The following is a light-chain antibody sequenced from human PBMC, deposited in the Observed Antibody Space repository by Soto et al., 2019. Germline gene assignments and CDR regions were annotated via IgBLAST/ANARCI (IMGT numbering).Light chain of an antibody. V-gene: IGKV3-11*01. J-gene: IGKJ4*01. CDR1: QSISTF. CDR3: QQRSDWPPLT. Sequence: EVVLTQSPATLSLSPGDRATLSCRASQSISTFLTWYQQKPGQAPRLLIYDASTRATGIPPRFSGTGSGTDFTLTISSLEPEDFAVYYCQQRSDWPPLTLGGGTKVDIK. CDR2: DAS.